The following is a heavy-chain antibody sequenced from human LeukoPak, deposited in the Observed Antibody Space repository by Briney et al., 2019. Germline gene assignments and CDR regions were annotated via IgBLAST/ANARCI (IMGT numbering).Heavy chain of an antibody. Sequence: GGSLTLSCAASGFTFSSYWMSWVRQAPGNGLEWVANIKQEGSEEYYLGCVKGRSTIPKHNAKKLLYLQMNSLRAEDRAVYDCARVLGDSWYGAFDYWGQGTLVTVSS. J-gene: IGHJ4*02. D-gene: IGHD6-13*01. V-gene: IGHV3-7*01. CDR1: GFTFSSYW. CDR3: ARVLGDSWYGAFDY. CDR2: IKQEGSEE.